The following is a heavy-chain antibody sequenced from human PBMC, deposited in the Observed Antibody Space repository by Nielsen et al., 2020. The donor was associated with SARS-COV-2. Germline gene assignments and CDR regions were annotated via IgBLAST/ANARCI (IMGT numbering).Heavy chain of an antibody. CDR1: GFTVSSNY. J-gene: IGHJ6*02. CDR3: ARARVHLSGYYAMDV. Sequence: GGSLRLSCAASGFTVSSNYMSRVRQAPGKGLEWVAVIWYDGSSKYYADSVKGRFTISRDNSKNTLYLQLNSLRAEDTAVYYCARARVHLSGYYAMDVWGQGTTVTVSS. V-gene: IGHV3-33*08. D-gene: IGHD1-1*01. CDR2: IWYDGSSK.